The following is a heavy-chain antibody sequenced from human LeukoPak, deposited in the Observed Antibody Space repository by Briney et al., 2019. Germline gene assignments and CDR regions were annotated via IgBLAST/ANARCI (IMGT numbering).Heavy chain of an antibody. D-gene: IGHD1-26*01. CDR3: ARLGLEWELLPDAFDI. Sequence: GGSLRLSCAASGFTFSSYSMNWVRQAPGKGLEWVSSISSSSSYIYYADSVKGRFTIPRDNAKNSLYLQMNSLRAEDTAVYYCARLGLEWELLPDAFDIWGQGTMVTASS. J-gene: IGHJ3*02. CDR2: ISSSSSYI. CDR1: GFTFSSYS. V-gene: IGHV3-21*01.